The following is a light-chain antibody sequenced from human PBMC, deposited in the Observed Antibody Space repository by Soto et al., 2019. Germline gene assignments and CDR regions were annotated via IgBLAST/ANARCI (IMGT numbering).Light chain of an antibody. V-gene: IGKV3-15*01. CDR3: YQPDRSPWT. Sequence: VMRRSASTLSVSPGEVATLSFRAIQGIGDTLAWYQHKPGQTPRLLIYDTSTRATGVPTRFSGSRSGPDFPPTITRLAPEDFAVYFCYQPDRSPWTFGQGTKVDIK. CDR2: DTS. J-gene: IGKJ1*01. CDR1: QGIGDT.